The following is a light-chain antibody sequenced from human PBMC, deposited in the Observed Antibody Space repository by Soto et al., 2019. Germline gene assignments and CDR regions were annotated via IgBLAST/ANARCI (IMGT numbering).Light chain of an antibody. V-gene: IGKV3-15*01. CDR3: QQYTNWPYT. J-gene: IGKJ2*01. CDR1: QALGNN. CDR2: GAS. Sequence: EIVMMQSPATLSVSPGERATLSCRASQALGNNLAWYQHKPGQAHRLLIYGASTRATGVPVRFSGSGSETEFTLSISSLQSDDLAVYYCQQYTNWPYTFGQGTKLEIE.